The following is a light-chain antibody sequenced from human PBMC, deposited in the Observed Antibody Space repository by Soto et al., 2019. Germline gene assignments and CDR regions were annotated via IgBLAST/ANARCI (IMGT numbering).Light chain of an antibody. Sequence: EIVMTQSPATLSVSPGERATLSCRASQSVSSNLAWYQQKPGQAPRLLIYGASNRATGIPDRFSGSGSGTDFTLTIIRLEPEDFAVYYCQQYGSTLWTFGQGTKVDIK. CDR2: GAS. J-gene: IGKJ1*01. CDR1: QSVSSN. V-gene: IGKV3-20*01. CDR3: QQYGSTLWT.